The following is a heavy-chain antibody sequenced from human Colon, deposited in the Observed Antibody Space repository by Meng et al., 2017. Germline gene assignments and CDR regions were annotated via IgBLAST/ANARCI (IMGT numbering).Heavy chain of an antibody. CDR3: ARDWGDVRGGFDF. V-gene: IGHV6-1*01. CDR2: TYYRSKYYN. Sequence: QEQLPQSGPGLVKPSQTLPLSCAISGDSVSSNSAAWNWIRQSPSRGLEWLGRTYYRSKYYNDYALSVKSRITINPDTSKNQFSLQLNSVTPEDTAIYYCARDWGDVRGGFDFWGQGTLVTVSS. D-gene: IGHD3-10*02. CDR1: GDSVSSNSAA. J-gene: IGHJ4*02.